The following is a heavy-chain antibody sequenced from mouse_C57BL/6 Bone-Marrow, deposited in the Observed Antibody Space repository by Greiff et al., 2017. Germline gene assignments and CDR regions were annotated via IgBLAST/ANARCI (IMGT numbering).Heavy chain of an antibody. V-gene: IGHV1-80*01. CDR2: IFPGDGDT. D-gene: IGHD2-1*01. CDR1: GYAFSSYW. J-gene: IGHJ3*01. CDR3: SRSRLGNYPFAY. Sequence: VQLQQSGAELVKPGASVKISCKASGYAFSSYWMNWVKQRPGKGLEWIGQIFPGDGDTIYNGKFKGKATLTADQSSSTAYMQLSSLTSEDSAVYGCSRSRLGNYPFAYWGQGTLVTVSA.